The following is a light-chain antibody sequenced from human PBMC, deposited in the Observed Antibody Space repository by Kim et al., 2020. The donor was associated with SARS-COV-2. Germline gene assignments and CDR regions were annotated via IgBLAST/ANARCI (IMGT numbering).Light chain of an antibody. CDR3: NSRDSNDNVV. J-gene: IGLJ2*01. V-gene: IGLV3-19*01. CDR1: SLRIDY. CDR2: GKN. Sequence: VPLGQTAKVTYEGDSLRIDYATWYQQKPRQPPIVFIYGKNNRPSGIPDRFSGSSSGNTASLSITGTQTSNEANYYCNSRDSNDNVVFGGGTQLTFL.